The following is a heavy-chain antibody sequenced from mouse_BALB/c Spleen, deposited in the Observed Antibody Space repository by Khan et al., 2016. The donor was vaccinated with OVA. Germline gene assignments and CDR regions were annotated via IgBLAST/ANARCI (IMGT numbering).Heavy chain of an antibody. V-gene: IGHV3-2*02. CDR2: ISYSGST. J-gene: IGHJ4*01. CDR3: ARPNYYGYALDY. Sequence: EVQLQESGPGLVKPSQSLSLTCTVTGYSITTNYAWSWNRQFPGNKLEWMGYISYSGSTNYKPDLKSRISVTQDTSANQAFLRLNSVTTEDTATXYCARPNYYGYALDYWGQGTSVTVSS. CDR1: GYSITTNYA. D-gene: IGHD1-1*01.